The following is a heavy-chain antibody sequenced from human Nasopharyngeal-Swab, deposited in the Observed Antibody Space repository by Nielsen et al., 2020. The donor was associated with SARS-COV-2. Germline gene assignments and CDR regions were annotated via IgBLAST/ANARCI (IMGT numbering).Heavy chain of an antibody. CDR3: ARVTPEPDGDFDY. J-gene: IGHJ4*02. D-gene: IGHD1-14*01. CDR1: GGSFSGYY. CDR2: IYYSGST. V-gene: IGHV4-59*01. Sequence: SETLSLTCAVYGGSFSGYYWSWIRQPPGKGLEWIGYIYYSGSTNYNPSLKSRVTISVDTSKNQFSLKLSSVTAADTAVYYCARVTPEPDGDFDYWGQGTLVTVSS.